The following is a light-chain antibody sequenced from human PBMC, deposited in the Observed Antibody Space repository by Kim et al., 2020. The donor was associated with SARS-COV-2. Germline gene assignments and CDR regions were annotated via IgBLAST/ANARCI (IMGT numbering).Light chain of an antibody. CDR2: DVS. Sequence: PGQSVTISCTGTSSDVRGYNYVSCYQQHPGQAPNLMIYDVSKRPSGVPDRFSGSKSGNTASLTISGLQAEDEADYYCCSYAGSYTLFGGGTQLTVL. V-gene: IGLV2-11*01. J-gene: IGLJ2*01. CDR3: CSYAGSYTL. CDR1: SSDVRGYNY.